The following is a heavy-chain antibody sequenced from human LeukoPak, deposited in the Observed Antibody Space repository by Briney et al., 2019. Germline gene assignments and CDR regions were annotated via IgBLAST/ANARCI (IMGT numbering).Heavy chain of an antibody. V-gene: IGHV3-48*03. CDR3: ARVESNTGLLDY. CDR1: GFTFSSYE. D-gene: IGHD1-14*01. Sequence: GGTLRLSCAASGFTFSSYEMNWVRQGPGKGREGVSYISSGGSNIYYADSVKGRFTISRDNAKNALYLQVNSLRDEDTAVYYCARVESNTGLLDYWGQGTLVTVSS. CDR2: ISSGGSNI. J-gene: IGHJ4*02.